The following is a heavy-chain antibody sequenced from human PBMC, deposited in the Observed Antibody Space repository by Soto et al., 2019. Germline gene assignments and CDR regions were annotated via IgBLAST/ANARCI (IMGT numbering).Heavy chain of an antibody. D-gene: IGHD3-10*01. CDR1: GGTFSSYA. CDR3: ARGGELPYYYYYYMDV. V-gene: IGHV1-2*04. J-gene: IGHJ6*03. CDR2: INPNSGGT. Sequence: GASVKVSCKASGGTFSSYAISWVRQAPGQGLEWMGWINPNSGGTNYAQKFQGWVTMTRDTSISTAYMELSRLRSDDTAVYYCARGGELPYYYYYYMDVWGKGTTVTVSS.